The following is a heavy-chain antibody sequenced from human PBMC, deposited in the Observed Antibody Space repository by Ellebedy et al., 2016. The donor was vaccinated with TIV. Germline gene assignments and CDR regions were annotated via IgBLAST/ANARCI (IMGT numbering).Heavy chain of an antibody. V-gene: IGHV4-30-4*01. D-gene: IGHD5-24*01. Sequence: MPSETLSLTCTVSGGPISSGDYYWSSIRQPPGKGLEWIGYIYYSGNTYHNPSLKSRVTISVDTSKNQFSLKLSSVTAADTAVYYCARGGDGYIHYWGQGTLVTVSS. CDR3: ARGGDGYIHY. CDR2: IYYSGNT. CDR1: GGPISSGDYY. J-gene: IGHJ4*02.